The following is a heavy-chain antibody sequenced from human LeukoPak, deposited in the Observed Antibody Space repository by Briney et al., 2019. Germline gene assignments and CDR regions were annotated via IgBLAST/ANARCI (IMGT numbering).Heavy chain of an antibody. Sequence: GGSLRLSXAASGFPFRNYGMHRVSQAPGKGLEYVSAISSNGSSTYYANSVKGRFTISRDNSKNTLYLQMGSLRAEDMAVYFCVRDDTGGYYFDYWGQGTLVTVSS. CDR1: GFPFRNYG. D-gene: IGHD1-14*01. J-gene: IGHJ4*02. V-gene: IGHV3-64*01. CDR3: VRDDTGGYYFDY. CDR2: ISSNGSST.